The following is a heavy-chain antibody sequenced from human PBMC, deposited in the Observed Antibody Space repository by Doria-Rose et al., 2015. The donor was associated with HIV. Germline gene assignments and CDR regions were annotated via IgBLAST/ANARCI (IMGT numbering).Heavy chain of an antibody. CDR1: GVSLSSPGMG. Sequence: QVTLKESGPVLVKPTETLTLTCTASGVSLSSPGMGVSWIRQPPGKALEWLASNFSDDERSYNASLQSRLTISRGTSKSQVVLTMTDMDPVDTATYYCARIKSSRWYHKYYFDFWGQGTLVIVSA. V-gene: IGHV2-26*01. D-gene: IGHD6-13*01. CDR2: NFSDDER. J-gene: IGHJ4*02. CDR3: ARIKSSRWYHKYYFDF.